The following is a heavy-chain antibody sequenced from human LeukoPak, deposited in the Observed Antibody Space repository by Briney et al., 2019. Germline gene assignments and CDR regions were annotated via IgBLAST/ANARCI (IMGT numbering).Heavy chain of an antibody. CDR3: ARDPNWNHLFDY. V-gene: IGHV4-59*02. J-gene: IGHJ4*02. CDR2: INHTGAT. CDR1: GASVSRYY. D-gene: IGHD1-14*01. Sequence: SETLSLTCTVSGASVSRYYWSWIRQPPGKGLEWIGCINHTGATDHNPSLKSRVTLSMDTSKNHFSLKANSVIDADTDVYYCARDPNWNHLFDYWGQGTLVTVSS.